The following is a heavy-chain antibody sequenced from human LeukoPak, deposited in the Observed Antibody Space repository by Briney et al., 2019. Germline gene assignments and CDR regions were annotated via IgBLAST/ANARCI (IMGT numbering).Heavy chain of an antibody. V-gene: IGHV3-30*03. Sequence: PGRSLRLSCAASGFTFSSYGMHWVRQAPGKGLEWVAVISYDGSNKYYADSVKGRFTISRDNSKNTLYLQMNSLRAEDTAVYYCARDIVVVPAAILSYYYYYYGMDVWGQGTTVTVSS. CDR2: ISYDGSNK. J-gene: IGHJ6*02. D-gene: IGHD2-2*01. CDR3: ARDIVVVPAAILSYYYYYYGMDV. CDR1: GFTFSSYG.